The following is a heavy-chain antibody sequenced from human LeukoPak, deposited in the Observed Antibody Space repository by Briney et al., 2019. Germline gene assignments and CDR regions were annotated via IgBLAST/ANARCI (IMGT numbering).Heavy chain of an antibody. CDR3: ARGLDDIDNWFDP. V-gene: IGHV4-61*10. D-gene: IGHD3-9*01. CDR1: GGSVSSGSYY. Sequence: SETLSLTCTVSGGSVSSGSYYWGWIRQPAGKGLEWIGHIYTSGSTNYNPSLKSRVTISVDTSKNQFSLKLSSVTAADTAVYYCARGLDDIDNWFDPWGQGTLVTVSS. J-gene: IGHJ5*02. CDR2: IYTSGST.